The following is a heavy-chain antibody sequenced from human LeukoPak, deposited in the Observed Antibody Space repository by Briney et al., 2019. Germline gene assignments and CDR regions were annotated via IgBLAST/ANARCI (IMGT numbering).Heavy chain of an antibody. Sequence: ASVKVSCKTSGYTFTGYYVHWVRQAPGQGLEWMGWVNPYSGDINYAQRFQGRVSMTRDTSISTAYLELSRLISDDTAVYYCARALVPHSGYDDFWGQGTLVTVSS. D-gene: IGHD5-12*01. V-gene: IGHV1-2*02. J-gene: IGHJ4*02. CDR1: GYTFTGYY. CDR2: VNPYSGDI. CDR3: ARALVPHSGYDDF.